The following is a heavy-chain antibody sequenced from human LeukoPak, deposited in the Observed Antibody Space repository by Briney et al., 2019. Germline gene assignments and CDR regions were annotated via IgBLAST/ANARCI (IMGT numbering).Heavy chain of an antibody. CDR1: GFTFGKYW. D-gene: IGHD6-13*01. V-gene: IGHV3-7*03. Sequence: GGFLRLSCVASGFTFGKYWMSWVRQAPGKGLEWVANIKLDGSEKNYVDSVKGRFTISRDNTKNSLYLQMNSLRAEDTAVFYCARDAYSSSWYYYYYGMDVWGQGTTVTVSS. CDR3: ARDAYSSSWYYYYYGMDV. CDR2: IKLDGSEK. J-gene: IGHJ6*02.